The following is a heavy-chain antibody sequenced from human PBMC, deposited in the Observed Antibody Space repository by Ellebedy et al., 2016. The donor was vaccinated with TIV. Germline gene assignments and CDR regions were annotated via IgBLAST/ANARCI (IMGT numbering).Heavy chain of an antibody. V-gene: IGHV4-39*01. CDR1: GGSISSSSYY. CDR2: IYYSGST. Sequence: SETLSLXXTVSGGSISSSSYYWGWIRQPPGKGLEWIGSIYYSGSTYYNPSLKSRVTISVDTSKNQFSLKLSSVTAADTAVYYCASKIAAADRTVDYWGQGTLVTVSS. D-gene: IGHD6-13*01. J-gene: IGHJ4*02. CDR3: ASKIAAADRTVDY.